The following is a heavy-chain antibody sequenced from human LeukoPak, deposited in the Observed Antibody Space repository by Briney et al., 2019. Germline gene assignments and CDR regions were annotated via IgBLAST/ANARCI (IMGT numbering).Heavy chain of an antibody. Sequence: GGSLRLSCAASGFTFTTFAMTWVRQAPGKGLEWVSGISGGEGRTHYADSVKGRFTVSRDNSKDTVYLQMNSLTAEDTAVYYCAKGSAYYYESGSYIDYWGQGTLVTVSS. CDR1: GFTFTTFA. CDR2: ISGGEGRT. CDR3: AKGSAYYYESGSYIDY. J-gene: IGHJ4*02. D-gene: IGHD3-10*01. V-gene: IGHV3-23*01.